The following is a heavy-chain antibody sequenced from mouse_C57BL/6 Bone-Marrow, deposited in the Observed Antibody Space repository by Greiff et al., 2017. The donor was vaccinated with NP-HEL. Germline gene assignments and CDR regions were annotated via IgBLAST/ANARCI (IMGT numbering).Heavy chain of an antibody. CDR3: ARGAYSNYPWFAY. V-gene: IGHV3-6*01. CDR2: ISYDGSN. CDR1: GYSITSGYY. Sequence: EVQLVESGPGLVKPSQSLSLTCSVTGYSITSGYYWNWIRQFPGNKLEWMGYISYDGSNNYNPSLKNRISITRDTSKNQFFLKLNSVTTEDTATYYCARGAYSNYPWFAYWGQGTLVTVSA. J-gene: IGHJ3*01. D-gene: IGHD2-5*01.